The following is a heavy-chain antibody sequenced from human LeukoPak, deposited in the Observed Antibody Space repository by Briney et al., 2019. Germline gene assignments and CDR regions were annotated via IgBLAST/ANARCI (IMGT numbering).Heavy chain of an antibody. CDR1: GFTFSSYA. CDR3: ARDYSSSWYYAAADY. J-gene: IGHJ4*02. Sequence: GGSLRLSCAASGFTFSSYAMSWVRQAPGKGLEWVSAISGSGGSTYYADSVKGRFTISRDNSKNTLYLQMNSLRAEDTAVYYCARDYSSSWYYAAADYWGQGTLVTASS. CDR2: ISGSGGST. D-gene: IGHD6-13*01. V-gene: IGHV3-23*01.